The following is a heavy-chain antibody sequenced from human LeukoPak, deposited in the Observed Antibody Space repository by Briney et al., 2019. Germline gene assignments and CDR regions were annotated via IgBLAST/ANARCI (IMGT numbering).Heavy chain of an antibody. V-gene: IGHV4-34*01. CDR1: GGSFSGYY. D-gene: IGHD2-15*01. J-gene: IGHJ4*02. CDR2: INLSGST. Sequence: PSETLSLTCAVYGGSFSGYYWGWIRQPPGKGLEWVGEINLSGSTTYNPSLKSRVTISVDTSKNQFSLKLSSVTAADTAVYYCARLYCSGGTCYGAFDYWGQGTLVTVSS. CDR3: ARLYCSGGTCYGAFDY.